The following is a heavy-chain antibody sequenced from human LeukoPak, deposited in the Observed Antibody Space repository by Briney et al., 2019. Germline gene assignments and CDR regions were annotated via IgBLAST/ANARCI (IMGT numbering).Heavy chain of an antibody. D-gene: IGHD4-17*01. CDR2: IIPISGMA. CDR3: ARGTYGDYGYYFDY. V-gene: IGHV1-69*05. CDR1: GGTFSTYS. J-gene: IGHJ4*02. Sequence: GASVKVSCKASGGTFSTYSVSWVRLAPGQGLEWMGGIIPISGMANSAQKFQGRVTITTDESMSTAYMDLSSLRSEDTAVYYCARGTYGDYGYYFDYWGQGTLVTVSS.